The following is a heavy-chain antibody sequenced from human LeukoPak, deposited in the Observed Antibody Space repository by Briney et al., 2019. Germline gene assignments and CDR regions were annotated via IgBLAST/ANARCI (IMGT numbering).Heavy chain of an antibody. D-gene: IGHD6-19*01. Sequence: GGSLRLSCVASGFTFSTYNMNWVRQAPGKGLEWVSSIVKSGTGTLYADSVKGRYTISRDNSKNTLYLELNSLRTEDTAVYFCAKAVAGYYYIDVWGKGTTVTVSS. CDR3: AKAVAGYYYIDV. V-gene: IGHV3-23*05. J-gene: IGHJ6*03. CDR1: GFTFSTYN. CDR2: IVKSGTGT.